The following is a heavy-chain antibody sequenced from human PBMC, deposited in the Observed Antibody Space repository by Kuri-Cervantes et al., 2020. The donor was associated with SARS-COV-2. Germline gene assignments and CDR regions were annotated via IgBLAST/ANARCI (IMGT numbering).Heavy chain of an antibody. D-gene: IGHD1-1*01. CDR1: GFTFSSYA. V-gene: IGHV3-30-3*01. J-gene: IGHJ4*02. CDR2: ISYDGSNK. CDR3: ARDCAAGIFDY. Sequence: GESLKLSCAASGFTFSSYAMHWVRQAPGKGLEWVAVISYDGSNKYYADSVKGRFTISRDNYKNTLYLQMNSLRAEDTAVYYCARDCAAGIFDYWGQGTLVTVSS.